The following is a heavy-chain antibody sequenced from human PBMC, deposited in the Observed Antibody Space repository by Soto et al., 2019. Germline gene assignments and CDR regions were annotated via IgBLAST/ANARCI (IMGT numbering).Heavy chain of an antibody. J-gene: IGHJ5*02. CDR1: GFTFSSYA. Sequence: PGGSLRLSCAASGFTFSSYAMSWVGQAPGKGLEWVSAISGSGGSTYYADSVKGRFTISRDNSKNTLYLQMNSLRAEDTAVYYCAKLRAVAGNNWFDPWGQGTLVTVSS. CDR2: ISGSGGST. D-gene: IGHD6-19*01. CDR3: AKLRAVAGNNWFDP. V-gene: IGHV3-23*01.